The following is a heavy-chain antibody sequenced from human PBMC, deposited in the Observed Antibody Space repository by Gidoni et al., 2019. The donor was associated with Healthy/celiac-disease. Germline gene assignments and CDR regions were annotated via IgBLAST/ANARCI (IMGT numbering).Heavy chain of an antibody. V-gene: IGHV3-7*01. CDR2: IKQDGSEK. CDR3: ARDGIVGAIYYYGMDV. Sequence: EVQLVESGGGVVKPGGAVRLHCAASGFTFSSYWMSWVRQAPGKGLEWVANIKQDGSEKYYVDSVKGRFTISRDHAKNSLYLQMNSLRAEDTAVYYCARDGIVGAIYYYGMDVWGQGTTVTVSS. D-gene: IGHD1-26*01. CDR1: GFTFSSYW. J-gene: IGHJ6*02.